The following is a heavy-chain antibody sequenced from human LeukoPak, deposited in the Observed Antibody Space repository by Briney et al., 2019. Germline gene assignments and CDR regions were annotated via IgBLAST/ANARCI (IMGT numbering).Heavy chain of an antibody. CDR3: ATDYYDSSGYYPD. J-gene: IGHJ4*02. Sequence: ASVKVSCKVSGYTLTELSMHWVRQAPGKGLEWMGGFDLEDGETIYAQKFQGRVTMTDDTSTDTAYMELSSLRSEDTAVYYCATDYYDSSGYYPDWGQGTLVTVSS. D-gene: IGHD3-22*01. V-gene: IGHV1-24*01. CDR1: GYTLTELS. CDR2: FDLEDGET.